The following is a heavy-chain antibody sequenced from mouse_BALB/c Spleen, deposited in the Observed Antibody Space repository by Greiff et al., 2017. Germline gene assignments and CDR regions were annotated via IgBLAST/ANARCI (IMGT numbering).Heavy chain of an antibody. Sequence: EVQVVESGGGLVQPGGSLKLSCAASGFTFSSYGMSWVRQTPDKRLELVATINSNGGSTYYPDSVKGRFTISRDNAKNTLYLQMSSLKSEDTAMYYCARDDGYYDYYYAMDYWGQGTSVTVSS. V-gene: IGHV5-6-3*01. J-gene: IGHJ4*01. D-gene: IGHD2-3*01. CDR3: ARDDGYYDYYYAMDY. CDR1: GFTFSSYG. CDR2: INSNGGST.